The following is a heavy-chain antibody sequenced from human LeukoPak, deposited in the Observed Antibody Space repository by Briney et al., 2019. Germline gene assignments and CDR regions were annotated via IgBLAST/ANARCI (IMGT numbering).Heavy chain of an antibody. CDR1: GGSISSSSYY. CDR2: IYYTANT. D-gene: IGHD3-22*01. V-gene: IGHV4-39*01. CDR3: ARRDHYDSGAYFDS. J-gene: IGHJ5*01. Sequence: SETLSLICTVSGGSISSSSYYWGWIRQPPGKGLEWIGSIYYTANTYYNSSLKSRVTISVDTSKNQFSLKLSSVTAADSAVYYCARRDHYDSGAYFDSCGQGTLVTVSS.